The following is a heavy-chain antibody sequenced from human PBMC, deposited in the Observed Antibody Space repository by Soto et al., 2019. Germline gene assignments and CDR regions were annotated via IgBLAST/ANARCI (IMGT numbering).Heavy chain of an antibody. D-gene: IGHD3-3*01. CDR3: ATRITVFGLLIPPFDP. CDR1: VGSVNAYY. Sequence: SETLSLTCAVYVGSVNAYYWNWIRQPPGKGLEWIGEINHTGGTHYNPSLKSRVTMSVDTSKNQFSLRLSSVTAADTAIYYCATRITVFGLLIPPFDPWGQGTKVTVSS. CDR2: INHTGGT. V-gene: IGHV4-34*01. J-gene: IGHJ5*02.